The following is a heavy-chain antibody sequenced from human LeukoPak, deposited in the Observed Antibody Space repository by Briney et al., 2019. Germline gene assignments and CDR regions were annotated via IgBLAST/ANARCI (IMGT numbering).Heavy chain of an antibody. CDR3: ARGMSMGSWIQLWVHYYYYGMDV. V-gene: IGHV1-8*01. D-gene: IGHD5-18*01. J-gene: IGHJ6*02. Sequence: ASVKVSCKASGYTFTRYDINWVRQATGQGLEWMGWMNPNSGNTGYAQKFQGRVTMTRNTSISTAYMELSSLRSEDTAVYYCARGMSMGSWIQLWVHYYYYGMDVWGQGTTVTVSS. CDR1: GYTFTRYD. CDR2: MNPNSGNT.